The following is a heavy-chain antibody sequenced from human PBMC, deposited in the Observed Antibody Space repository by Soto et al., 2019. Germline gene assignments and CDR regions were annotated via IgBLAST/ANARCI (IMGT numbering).Heavy chain of an antibody. D-gene: IGHD6-19*01. CDR1: GFTFSSYA. J-gene: IGHJ6*03. Sequence: EVQLLESGGGLVQPGGSLRLSCAASGFTFSSYAMSWVRQAPGKGLEWVSAISGSGGSTCYADSVKGRFTISRDNAKNTLYLQMNSLRAEDTAVYYCAGLDYSYYLDLWGKGAPVTVSS. V-gene: IGHV3-23*01. CDR2: ISGSGGST. CDR3: AGLDYSYYLDL.